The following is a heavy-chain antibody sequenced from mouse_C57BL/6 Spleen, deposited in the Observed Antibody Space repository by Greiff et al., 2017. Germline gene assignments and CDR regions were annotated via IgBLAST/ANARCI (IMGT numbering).Heavy chain of an antibody. D-gene: IGHD2-2*01. CDR2: IYPRSGNT. Sequence: QVQLQQSGAELARPGASVKLSCKASGYTFTSYGISWVKQRTGQGLEWIGEIYPRSGNTYYNEKFKGKATLTADKSSSTAYMELRSLTSEGSAVYVCARCGYDGWYFDVWGTGTTVTVSS. V-gene: IGHV1-81*01. J-gene: IGHJ1*03. CDR1: GYTFTSYG. CDR3: ARCGYDGWYFDV.